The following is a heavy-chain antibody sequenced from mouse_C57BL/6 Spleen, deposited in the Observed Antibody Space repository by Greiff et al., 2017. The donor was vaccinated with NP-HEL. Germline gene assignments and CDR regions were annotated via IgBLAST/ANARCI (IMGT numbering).Heavy chain of an antibody. CDR1: GYAFTTYL. CDR3: ARSGYDGYLEGWFAY. Sequence: QVQLQQSGAELVRPGTSVKVSCKASGYAFTTYLIEWVKQRPGQGLEWIGVINPGSGGTKYNEKFKGKATLTADKSSSTAYMQLSSLTSEDTAVDFCARSGYDGYLEGWFAYWGQGTLVTVSA. J-gene: IGHJ3*01. CDR2: INPGSGGT. D-gene: IGHD2-3*01. V-gene: IGHV1-54*01.